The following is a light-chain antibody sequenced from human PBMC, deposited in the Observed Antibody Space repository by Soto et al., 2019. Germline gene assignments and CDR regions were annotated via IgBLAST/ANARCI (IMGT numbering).Light chain of an antibody. CDR3: QQSYSNPPS. J-gene: IGKJ2*01. CDR2: AAS. Sequence: DSQMTQSPSSLSASLGDRVTITFRRSPISSGRLNWYQQKPGKGPKLLIYAASSLQNGVPARVSGSGSGTECALTGSSLQPEDFATYCCQQSYSNPPSFGQGTRLEIQ. CDR1: PISSGR. V-gene: IGKV1-39*01.